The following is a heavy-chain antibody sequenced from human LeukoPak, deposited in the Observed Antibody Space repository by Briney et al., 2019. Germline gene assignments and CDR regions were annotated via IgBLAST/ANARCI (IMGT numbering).Heavy chain of an antibody. J-gene: IGHJ3*02. CDR3: ARLLNVAARPGVVGAFDI. Sequence: SVKVSCKASGGTFSSYAISWVRQAPGQGLEWMGGIIPIFGTANYAQKFQGRVTITTDESTSTAYMELSSLRSEDTAVYYCARLLNVAARPGVVGAFDIWGQGTMVTVSS. CDR1: GGTFSSYA. CDR2: IIPIFGTA. D-gene: IGHD6-6*01. V-gene: IGHV1-69*05.